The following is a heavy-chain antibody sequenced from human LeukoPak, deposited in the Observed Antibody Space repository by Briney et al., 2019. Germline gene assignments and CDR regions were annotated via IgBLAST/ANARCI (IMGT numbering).Heavy chain of an antibody. Sequence: SESLSLTCTVSGGSIGSSSYFWGWIRQPPGKGLEWIGSIYYSGRTYYNLSLKSRVTISVDTPKNQFFLKLSSVTAADTAVYYCAKLPNRSTTCPGGDCYYMDVWGKGTTVTVSS. V-gene: IGHV4-39*01. D-gene: IGHD2-2*01. CDR3: AKLPNRSTTCPGGDCYYMDV. J-gene: IGHJ6*03. CDR2: IYYSGRT. CDR1: GGSIGSSSYF.